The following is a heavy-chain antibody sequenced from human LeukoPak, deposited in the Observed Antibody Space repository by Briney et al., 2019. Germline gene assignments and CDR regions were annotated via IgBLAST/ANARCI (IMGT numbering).Heavy chain of an antibody. CDR2: IYYSGST. V-gene: IGHV4-61*01. J-gene: IGHJ4*02. Sequence: SETLSLTRTVSGGSVSSGSYYWSWIRRPPGKGLEWIGYIYYSGSTNYNPSLKSRVTISVDTSKNQSSLKLSSVTAADTAVYYCASRDNGSGVVPDYWGQGTLVTVSS. CDR3: ASRDNGSGVVPDY. CDR1: GGSVSSGSYY. D-gene: IGHD3-10*01.